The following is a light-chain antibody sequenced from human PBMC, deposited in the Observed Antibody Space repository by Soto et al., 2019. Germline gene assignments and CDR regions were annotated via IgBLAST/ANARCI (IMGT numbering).Light chain of an antibody. J-gene: IGLJ2*01. CDR1: SSNIGNQQ. Sequence: QSVLTQPPSVSAAPGQTGTISLSGSSSNIGNQQISWYQQLPGTSPQLLMFDNKRRPSGLPDRFSGSKSGTSATLDITGLQTGDEADYYCGTWDSNLRAVVFGAGTKLPVL. CDR2: DNK. V-gene: IGLV1-51*01. CDR3: GTWDSNLRAVV.